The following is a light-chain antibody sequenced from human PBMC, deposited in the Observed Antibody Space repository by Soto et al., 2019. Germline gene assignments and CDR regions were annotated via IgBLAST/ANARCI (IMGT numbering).Light chain of an antibody. J-gene: IGKJ5*01. Sequence: EIVMMQSPATLSVSPGERVTLSCRASQSVSSNLAWYQQKSGQAPRLLIYGASTRATGIPARFSGSGSGTEFNLNISSLQSEDFAIYYCQQYNNWPPVTFGQGTRLEIK. CDR1: QSVSSN. CDR2: GAS. CDR3: QQYNNWPPVT. V-gene: IGKV3-15*01.